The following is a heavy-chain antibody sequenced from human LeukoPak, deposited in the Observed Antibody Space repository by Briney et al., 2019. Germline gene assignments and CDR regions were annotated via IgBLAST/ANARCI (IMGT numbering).Heavy chain of an antibody. D-gene: IGHD5-18*01. J-gene: IGHJ4*02. Sequence: GGSLRLSCAASGFTVRTNYMSWVRQAPGKGLEWVSVLYSGGNTYYADSVKGRFTISRDNSKNTLYLQMSSLRVEDTAVYYCARVGSGDIYGYGDYWGQGTLVTVSS. CDR1: GFTVRTNY. CDR2: LYSGGNT. CDR3: ARVGSGDIYGYGDY. V-gene: IGHV3-66*01.